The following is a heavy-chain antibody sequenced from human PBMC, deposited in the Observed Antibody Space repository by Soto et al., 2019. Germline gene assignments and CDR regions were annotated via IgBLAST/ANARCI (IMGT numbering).Heavy chain of an antibody. Sequence: PSEALSLTWAVSGGSIKSGGYLLQWIPLPPGKGLEWIGYIYHSGSTLYNPSLTRRVTISVDKAKDQFALELSSVTAADTAVYYCARDQLEGSWFDPWGQGTLVTVSS. V-gene: IGHV4-30-2*01. CDR3: ARDQLEGSWFDP. D-gene: IGHD3-10*01. J-gene: IGHJ5*02. CDR2: IYHSGST. CDR1: GGSIKSGGYL.